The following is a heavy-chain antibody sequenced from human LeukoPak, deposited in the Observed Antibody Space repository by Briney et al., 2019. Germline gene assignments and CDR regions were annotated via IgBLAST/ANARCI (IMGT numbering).Heavy chain of an antibody. CDR3: AKSSLVIPYDY. Sequence: GGSLRLSCTASGFTFSSYGMSWVRQAPGKGLEWVSGISGPGTSTYYGDSVKGRSTISRDNSKNTLYLQMNSLRADDTAVYYCAKSSLVIPYDYWDQGTLVTVSS. D-gene: IGHD6-6*01. V-gene: IGHV3-23*01. CDR1: GFTFSSYG. CDR2: ISGPGTST. J-gene: IGHJ4*02.